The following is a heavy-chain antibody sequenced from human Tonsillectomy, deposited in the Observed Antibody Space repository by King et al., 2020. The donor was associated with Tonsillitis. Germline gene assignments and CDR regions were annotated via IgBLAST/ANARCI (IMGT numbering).Heavy chain of an antibody. CDR1: GLTLSHAW. V-gene: IGHV3-15*01. J-gene: IGHJ4*02. CDR2: TKTITDGGTT. D-gene: IGHD4-11*01. CDR3: TTPPRHRSKIDS. Sequence: EVQLVESGGGLVKPGGSLRLSCAASGLTLSHAWMSWVRQAPGKGLEWVGRTKTITDGGTTDYAAPVKGRFTISRDDSNNTLYLQMNSLKTEDTAVYYCTTPPRHRSKIDSWGQGTLVTVSS.